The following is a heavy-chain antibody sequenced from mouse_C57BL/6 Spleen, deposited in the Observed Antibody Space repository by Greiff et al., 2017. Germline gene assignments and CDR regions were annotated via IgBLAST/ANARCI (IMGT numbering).Heavy chain of an antibody. D-gene: IGHD2-4*01. V-gene: IGHV3-6*01. J-gene: IGHJ1*03. CDR3: AREGYYDYDGWYFDV. CDR2: ISYDGSN. CDR1: GYSITSGYY. Sequence: VQLKESGPGLVKPSQSLSLTCSVTGYSITSGYYWNWIRQFPGNKLEWMGYISYDGSNNYNPSLKNRISITRDTSKNQFFLKLNSVTTEDTATYYCAREGYYDYDGWYFDVWGTGTTVTVSS.